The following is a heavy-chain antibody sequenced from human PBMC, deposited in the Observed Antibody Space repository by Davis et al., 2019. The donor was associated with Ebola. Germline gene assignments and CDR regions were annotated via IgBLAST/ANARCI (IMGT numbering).Heavy chain of an antibody. V-gene: IGHV4-61*05. CDR2: IYYSGST. CDR1: GGSISSSSYY. J-gene: IGHJ4*02. CDR3: AREWFGESYYFDY. D-gene: IGHD3-10*01. Sequence: SETLSLTCTVSGGSISSSSYYWSWIRQPPGKGLEWIGYIYYSGSTNYNPSLKSRVTISVDKSKNQFSLKLSSVTAADTAVYYCAREWFGESYYFDYWGQGTLVTVSS.